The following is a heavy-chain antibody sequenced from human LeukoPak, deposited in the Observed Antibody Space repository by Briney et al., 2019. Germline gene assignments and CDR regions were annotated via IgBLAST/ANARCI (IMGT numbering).Heavy chain of an antibody. CDR1: GYTFTSYG. D-gene: IGHD3-22*01. Sequence: ASVKVSCKASGYTFTSYGISWVRQAPGQGLEWMGWISAYNGGTNYAQKFQGRVTMTRDTSISTAYMELSRLRSDDTAVYYCARVEGHYDSNGYYYWGQGTLVTVSS. CDR3: ARVEGHYDSNGYYY. V-gene: IGHV1-18*01. J-gene: IGHJ4*02. CDR2: ISAYNGGT.